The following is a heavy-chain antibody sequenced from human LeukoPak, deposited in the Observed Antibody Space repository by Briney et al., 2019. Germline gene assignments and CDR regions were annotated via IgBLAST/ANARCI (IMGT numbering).Heavy chain of an antibody. V-gene: IGHV1-69*13. J-gene: IGHJ4*02. D-gene: IGHD5-12*01. CDR1: GGTFSSYA. CDR2: IIPIFGTA. Sequence: ASVKVFCKASGGTFSSYAISWVRQAPGQGLEWMGGIIPIFGTANYAQKFQGRVTITADESTSTAYMELSSLRSEDTAVYYCARTLSGYDLHLWYWGQGTLVTVSS. CDR3: ARTLSGYDLHLWY.